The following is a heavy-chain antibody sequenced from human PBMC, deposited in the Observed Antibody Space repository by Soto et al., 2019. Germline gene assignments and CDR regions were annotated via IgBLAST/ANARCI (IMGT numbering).Heavy chain of an antibody. CDR1: GGSISSGDYY. J-gene: IGHJ3*02. D-gene: IGHD3-16*02. Sequence: SETLSLTCTVSGGSISSGDYYWSWIRQPPGKGLEWIGYIYYSGSTYYNPSLKSRVTISVDTSKNQFSLKLSSVTAADTAVYYCAREGVRRYRRAFDIWGQGTMVTVSS. V-gene: IGHV4-30-4*01. CDR3: AREGVRRYRRAFDI. CDR2: IYYSGST.